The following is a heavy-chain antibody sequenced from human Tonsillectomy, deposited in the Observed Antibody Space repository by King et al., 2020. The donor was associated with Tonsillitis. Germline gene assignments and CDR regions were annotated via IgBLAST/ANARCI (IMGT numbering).Heavy chain of an antibody. V-gene: IGHV3-7*04. Sequence: VQLVESGGGLVQPGGSLRLSCAASGFTFSSHWLSWVRQAPGKGLEWVANIKQDGTAKYYVDSVKGRFTISRDNAKNSLCLEMKSLRVEDTAVYYCEWGVGATGGTRGDYWGQGTRVTVSA. CDR1: GFTFSSHW. D-gene: IGHD6-13*01. CDR3: EWGVGATGGTRGDY. CDR2: IKQDGTAK. J-gene: IGHJ4*02.